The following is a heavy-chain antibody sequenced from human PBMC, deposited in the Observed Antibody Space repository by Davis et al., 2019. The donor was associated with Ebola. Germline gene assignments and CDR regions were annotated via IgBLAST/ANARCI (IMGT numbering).Heavy chain of an antibody. J-gene: IGHJ4*02. CDR3: ATLIFNYGGLDS. D-gene: IGHD4-23*01. CDR1: GGTFSSYA. CDR2: IIPILGIA. V-gene: IGHV1-69*10. Sequence: SVKVSCKASGGTFSSYAISWVRQAPGQGLEWMGGIIPILGIANYAQKFQGRVTITADKSTSTAYMELSSLRSGDTAFYYCATLIFNYGGLDSWGQGTLITVSS.